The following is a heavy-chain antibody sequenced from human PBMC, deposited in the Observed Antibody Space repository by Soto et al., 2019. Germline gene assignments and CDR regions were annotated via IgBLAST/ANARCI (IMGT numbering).Heavy chain of an antibody. J-gene: IGHJ4*02. Sequence: QVQLVQSGAEVKKLGASVKVSCKASGYTFPNYGITWVRQAPGQGLEWMGWISAYKTNIKYAQKFQGRVTLTTDTSTSTAYMELRSLRSDDTAIYYCVRDLDGSGAYYTDFWGQGTLVTVSS. CDR1: GYTFPNYG. CDR2: ISAYKTNI. D-gene: IGHD3-10*01. CDR3: VRDLDGSGAYYTDF. V-gene: IGHV1-18*01.